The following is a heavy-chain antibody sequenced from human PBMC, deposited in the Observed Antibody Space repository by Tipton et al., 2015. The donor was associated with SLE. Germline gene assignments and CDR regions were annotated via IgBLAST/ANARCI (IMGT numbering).Heavy chain of an antibody. J-gene: IGHJ3*01. V-gene: IGHV4-31*03. CDR3: ARGGSHKVGATF. D-gene: IGHD1-26*01. CDR2: IYYSGST. Sequence: TLSLTCTVSGGSISSSSYYWGWIRQPPGKGLEWIGYIYYSGSTYYNPSLKSRVTISVDTSKNQFSLKLTSVTAADTAVYYCARGGSHKVGATFWGQGTMVTVSS. CDR1: GGSISSSSYY.